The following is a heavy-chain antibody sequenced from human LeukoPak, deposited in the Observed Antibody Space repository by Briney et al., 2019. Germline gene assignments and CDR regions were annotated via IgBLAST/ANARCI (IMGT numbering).Heavy chain of an antibody. CDR3: ATDDYRGLGY. V-gene: IGHV3-74*01. J-gene: IGHJ4*02. CDR2: IIQDGSVT. Sequence: RGGSLRLSCVTSGITFSNYYMHWVRQVPGEGLVWVSHIIQDGSVTSYADSVKGRFTFSRDNAKNTVYPQLNNLRAEDTAVYYCATDDYRGLGYWGQGTLVTVSS. CDR1: GITFSNYY. D-gene: IGHD3-16*01.